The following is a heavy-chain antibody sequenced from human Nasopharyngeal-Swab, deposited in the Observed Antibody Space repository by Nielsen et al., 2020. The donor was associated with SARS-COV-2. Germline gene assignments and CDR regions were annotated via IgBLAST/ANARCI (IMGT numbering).Heavy chain of an antibody. CDR2: ISSSSYI. J-gene: IGHJ4*02. D-gene: IGHD3-3*01. V-gene: IGHV3-69-1*01. Sequence: VRQAPGKGLEWVSSISSSSYIYYADSVKGRFTISRDNAENSLYLQMNSLRAEDTAVYYCARAQNVLRFLEWTQPFDYWGQGTLVTVSS. CDR3: ARAQNVLRFLEWTQPFDY.